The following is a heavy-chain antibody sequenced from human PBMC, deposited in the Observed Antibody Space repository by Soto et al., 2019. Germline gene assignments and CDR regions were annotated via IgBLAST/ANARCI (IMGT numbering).Heavy chain of an antibody. D-gene: IGHD1-7*01. J-gene: IGHJ6*02. V-gene: IGHV4-4*07. Sequence: SATLSLTCTVPGGSISSYYWSWIRQPAGKGLEWIGRIYTSGSTNYNPSLKSRVTMSVDTSKNQFSLKLSSVTAADTAVYYCASTNWNYVGGGYYYYGMDVWGQGTTVTVSS. CDR2: IYTSGST. CDR1: GGSISSYY. CDR3: ASTNWNYVGGGYYYYGMDV.